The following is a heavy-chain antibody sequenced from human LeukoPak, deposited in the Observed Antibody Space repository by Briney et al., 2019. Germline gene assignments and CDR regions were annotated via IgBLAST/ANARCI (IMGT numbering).Heavy chain of an antibody. Sequence: GASVKVSCKASGYTFTSYGISWVRQAPGQGLEWMGWISAYNGNTNYAQKLQGRVTMTTDTSTSTAYMELRSLRSDGTAVYYCARDGPMVRGTNNWFDPWGQGTLVTVSS. CDR1: GYTFTSYG. J-gene: IGHJ5*02. D-gene: IGHD3-10*01. V-gene: IGHV1-18*01. CDR2: ISAYNGNT. CDR3: ARDGPMVRGTNNWFDP.